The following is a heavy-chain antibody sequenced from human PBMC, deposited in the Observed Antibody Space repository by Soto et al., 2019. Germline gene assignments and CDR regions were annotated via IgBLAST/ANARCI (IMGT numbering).Heavy chain of an antibody. J-gene: IGHJ6*02. CDR3: AKIGPGPWYYGMDV. Sequence: PXESLLLSCAASGFTFSSYGMHWVRQAPGKGLEWVAVISYDGSNKYYADSVKGRFTISRDNSKNTLYLQMNSLRAEDTAVYYCAKIGPGPWYYGMDVWGRGTTVTVSS. CDR2: ISYDGSNK. V-gene: IGHV3-30*18. CDR1: GFTFSSYG. D-gene: IGHD3-16*01.